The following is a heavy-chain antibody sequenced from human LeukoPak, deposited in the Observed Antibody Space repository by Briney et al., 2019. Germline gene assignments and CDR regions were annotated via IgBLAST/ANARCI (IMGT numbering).Heavy chain of an antibody. V-gene: IGHV3-7*03. Sequence: GGSLRLSCAASGFTFSSYWMSWVRQAPGKGLEWVANIKQDGSEKYYVDSVKGRFTISRDNAKNSLYLQMNSLRAEDTAVYYCAKTQIVLMVYAPLDYWGQGTLVTVSS. CDR2: IKQDGSEK. CDR1: GFTFSSYW. J-gene: IGHJ4*02. D-gene: IGHD2-8*01. CDR3: AKTQIVLMVYAPLDY.